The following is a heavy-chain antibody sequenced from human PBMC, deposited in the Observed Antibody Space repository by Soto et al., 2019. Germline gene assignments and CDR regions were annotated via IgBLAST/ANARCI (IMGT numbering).Heavy chain of an antibody. CDR1: GGTFSSYT. Sequence: QVQLVQSGAEVKKPGSSVKVSCKASGGTFSSYTISWVRQAPGQGLEWMGRIIPILGIANYAQKFQGRGTITADKSTSTAYMELSSLRSEDTAVYYCAGTMVTSYYYYGMDVWGQGTTVTVSS. CDR3: AGTMVTSYYYYGMDV. J-gene: IGHJ6*02. CDR2: IIPILGIA. D-gene: IGHD5-18*01. V-gene: IGHV1-69*02.